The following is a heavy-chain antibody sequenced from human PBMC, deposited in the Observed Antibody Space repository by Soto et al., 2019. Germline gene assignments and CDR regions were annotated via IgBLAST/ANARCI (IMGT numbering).Heavy chain of an antibody. CDR2: ISDDGSKK. V-gene: IGHV3-30*18. CDR3: AKDRWIQPQGGFGMDV. J-gene: IGHJ6*02. Sequence: QVQLVESGGGVVQPGRSLRLSCAASGFTFSTYGMHWVRQAPGKGLEWVAVISDDGSKKYYADSVKGRFTISRDNSKNTPYLQMNSLRVEDTAVYYCAKDRWIQPQGGFGMDVWCQGTTVTVSS. CDR1: GFTFSTYG. D-gene: IGHD5-18*01.